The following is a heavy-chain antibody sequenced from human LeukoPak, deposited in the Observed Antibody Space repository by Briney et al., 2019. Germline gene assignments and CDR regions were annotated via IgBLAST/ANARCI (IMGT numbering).Heavy chain of an antibody. Sequence: SETLSLTCAVSGGSISSGDYSWSWIRQPPGKGLEWIVYIYHSGSTYYNPSLKSRVTISVDRSKNQFSLKLRSVTAADTAVYYCARGVEYYDFWTGKDWFDPWGQGTLVTVSS. CDR3: ARGVEYYDFWTGKDWFDP. CDR1: GGSISSGDYS. V-gene: IGHV4-30-2*01. D-gene: IGHD3-3*01. J-gene: IGHJ5*02. CDR2: IYHSGST.